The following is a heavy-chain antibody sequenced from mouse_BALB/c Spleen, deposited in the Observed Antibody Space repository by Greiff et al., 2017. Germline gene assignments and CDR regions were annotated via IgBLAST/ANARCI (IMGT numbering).Heavy chain of an antibody. J-gene: IGHJ2*01. V-gene: IGHV1S81*02. Sequence: QVQLQQSGAELVKPGASVKLSCKASGYTFTNYWMHWVKQRPGQGLEWIGEINPSNGRTNYNEKFKSKATLTVDKSSSTAYMQLSSLTSEDSAVYYCALDFYLDYWGQGTTFTVSS. CDR2: INPSNGRT. CDR3: ALDFYLDY. CDR1: GYTFTNYW.